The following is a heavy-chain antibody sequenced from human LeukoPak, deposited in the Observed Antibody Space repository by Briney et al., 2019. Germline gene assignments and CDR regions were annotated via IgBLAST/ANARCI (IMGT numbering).Heavy chain of an antibody. V-gene: IGHV1-46*01. D-gene: IGHD6-6*01. CDR1: GYTFTSYY. CDR3: ASGALGSSSSYYYYYMDV. CDR2: INPSGGST. J-gene: IGHJ6*03. Sequence: ASVKVSCKGSGYTFTSYYMHWVRQAPGQGLEWMGIINPSGGSTSYAQKFQGRVTMTTDTSTSTAYMELRGLRSDDTAVYYCASGALGSSSSYYYYYMDVWGKGTTVTVSS.